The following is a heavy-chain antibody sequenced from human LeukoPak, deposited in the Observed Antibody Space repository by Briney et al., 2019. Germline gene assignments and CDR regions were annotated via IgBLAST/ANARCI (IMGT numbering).Heavy chain of an antibody. CDR1: GGSISSYY. J-gene: IGHJ6*02. V-gene: IGHV4-59*01. D-gene: IGHD1-1*01. CDR2: VHYSGST. CDR3: ARGTRWNGYGMDV. Sequence: SETLSLTCTVSGGSISSYYWSWIRQPPEKGLEWIGYVHYSGSTNCNPSLKSRVTISTDTSKNQFSLNLSSATAADTAVYYCARGTRWNGYGMDVWGQGTTVTVSS.